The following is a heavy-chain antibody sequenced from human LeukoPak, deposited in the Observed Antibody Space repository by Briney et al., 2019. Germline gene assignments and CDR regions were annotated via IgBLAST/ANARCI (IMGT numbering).Heavy chain of an antibody. Sequence: GASLKISCKGSGYTFTNYWIGWVRHIPGKGLEWMVIIFPGNSDTKYNPNFQGQITFSVDKSIGTAYLQWGSLKASDTAMYYCARAGLYDILTGHYNGLVWFGPWAQGTLVTVSS. V-gene: IGHV5-51*01. CDR3: ARAGLYDILTGHYNGLVWFGP. CDR1: GYTFTNYW. CDR2: IFPGNSDT. J-gene: IGHJ5*02. D-gene: IGHD3-9*01.